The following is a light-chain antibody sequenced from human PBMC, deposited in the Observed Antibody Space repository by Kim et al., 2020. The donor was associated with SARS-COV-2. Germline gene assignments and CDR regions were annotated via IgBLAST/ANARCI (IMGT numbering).Light chain of an antibody. Sequence: SVGDRATLPFRAGQGSSIELAWYQKKPEQVPQLLISAASTLQSGVPSRFSGGASGPDFTSPITTLQPGEIATHYSQNYSSAPTWTFGQGTKVDIK. J-gene: IGKJ1*01. V-gene: IGKV1-27*01. CDR3: QNYSSAPTWT. CDR2: AAS. CDR1: QGSSIE.